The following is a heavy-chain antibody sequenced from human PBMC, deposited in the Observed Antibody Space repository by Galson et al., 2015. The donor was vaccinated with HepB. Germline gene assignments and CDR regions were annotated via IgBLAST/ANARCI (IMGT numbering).Heavy chain of an antibody. D-gene: IGHD3-10*01. V-gene: IGHV1-2*06. CDR1: GYTFTGYY. CDR3: ARDSRSLTYYYGSGSLGY. CDR2: INPNSGGT. J-gene: IGHJ4*02. Sequence: SVKVSCKASGYTFTGYYMHWVRQAPGQGLEWMGRINPNSGGTNYAQKFQGRVTMARDTSISTAYMELSRLRSDDTAVYYCARDSRSLTYYYGSGSLGYWGQGTLVTVSS.